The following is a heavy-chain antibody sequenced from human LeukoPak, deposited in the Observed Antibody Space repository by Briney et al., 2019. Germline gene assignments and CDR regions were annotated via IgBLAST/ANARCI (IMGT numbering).Heavy chain of an antibody. D-gene: IGHD6-19*01. Sequence: SETLSLTCAVSGDSISSGGYSWSWIRQPPGKGLEWIGYIYHSGITYYNPSLKSRVTISVDRSMHQFSLKLSSVTAADTAMYYCARFKRAGGWSYFDYWGLGTLVTVSS. CDR2: IYHSGIT. J-gene: IGHJ4*02. CDR3: ARFKRAGGWSYFDY. V-gene: IGHV4-30-2*02. CDR1: GDSISSGGYS.